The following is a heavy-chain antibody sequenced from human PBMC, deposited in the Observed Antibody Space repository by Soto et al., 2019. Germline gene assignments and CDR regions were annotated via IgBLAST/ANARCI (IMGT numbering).Heavy chain of an antibody. D-gene: IGHD1-1*01. V-gene: IGHV4-59*12. CDR1: AGSITFYH. CDR2: TSYIGNP. Sequence: SESLCHPCIVSAGSITFYHWSWIRQFPGKGLERIAYTSYIGNPNHNPSLKSRVTISLDTSKIQLTLKLISMTAADTAVYYCGRDMHAGFTHDFDPWGQGTLVTVSS. J-gene: IGHJ5*02. CDR3: GRDMHAGFTHDFDP.